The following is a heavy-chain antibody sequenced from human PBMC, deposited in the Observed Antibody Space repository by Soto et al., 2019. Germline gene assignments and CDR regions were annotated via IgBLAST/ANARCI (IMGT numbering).Heavy chain of an antibody. D-gene: IGHD4-17*01. CDR2: IVVGSGNT. Sequence: QMQLVQSGPEVKKPGTSVKVSCKASGFNFTSSAVQWVRQARGQRLELIRWIVVGSGNTNYAQKFQERVTITRDMSTSTAYMELSSMRSEDTAVYYCAAALHDYGDYVGFYFDYWGQGTLVTVSS. CDR1: GFNFTSSA. V-gene: IGHV1-58*01. J-gene: IGHJ4*02. CDR3: AAALHDYGDYVGFYFDY.